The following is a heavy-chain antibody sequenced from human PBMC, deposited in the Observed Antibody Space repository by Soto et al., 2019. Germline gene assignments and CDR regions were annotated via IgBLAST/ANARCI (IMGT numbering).Heavy chain of an antibody. V-gene: IGHV3-23*01. J-gene: IGHJ4*02. Sequence: EVQLLESGGGLVQPGGSLRLSCAASGFTFSSYAMSWVRQAPGKGLEWVSAISGSGGSTYYADSVKGRFTISRDNSKNTLYLQMNSLRAEDTAVYYCAKGRGYCMSTSCYVASDYWGQGTLVTVSS. D-gene: IGHD2-2*01. CDR3: AKGRGYCMSTSCYVASDY. CDR1: GFTFSSYA. CDR2: ISGSGGST.